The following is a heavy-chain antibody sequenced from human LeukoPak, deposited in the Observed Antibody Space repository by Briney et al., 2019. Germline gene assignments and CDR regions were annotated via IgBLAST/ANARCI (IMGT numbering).Heavy chain of an antibody. CDR1: GYTFTSYD. D-gene: IGHD6-19*01. Sequence: GASVKVSCKASGYTFTSYDINWVRQATGQGLEWMGWMNPNSGNTGYAQKFQGRVTITRNTSISTAYMELSSLRSEDTAVYYCAREAYSSGYPFDYWGQGTLVTVSS. V-gene: IGHV1-8*03. CDR3: AREAYSSGYPFDY. J-gene: IGHJ4*02. CDR2: MNPNSGNT.